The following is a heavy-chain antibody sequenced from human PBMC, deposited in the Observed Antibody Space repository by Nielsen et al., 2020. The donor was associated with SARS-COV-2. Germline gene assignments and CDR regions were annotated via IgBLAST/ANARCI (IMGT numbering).Heavy chain of an antibody. CDR3: AIYDSSGYQVRY. Sequence: SETLSLTCTISGGSISPFYWSWVRKSPGKGLEWLGYIHGSGSTTYNPSLKSRVTLSVDTSKNQFSLRLTSVTAADTAVYYCAIYDSSGYQVRYWGQGTLVTVSS. V-gene: IGHV4-59*01. CDR1: GGSISPFY. CDR2: IHGSGST. J-gene: IGHJ4*02. D-gene: IGHD3-22*01.